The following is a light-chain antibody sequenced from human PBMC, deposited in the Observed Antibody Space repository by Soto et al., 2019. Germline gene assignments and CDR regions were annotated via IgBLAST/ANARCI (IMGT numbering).Light chain of an antibody. CDR3: QQYNNWPYT. J-gene: IGKJ2*01. CDR1: KSVSSN. CDR2: GAS. Sequence: EIVMTQSPATLSVSPGERATLSCRSSKSVSSNLAWYQQKPGQAPRLLIYGASTRATGIPARFSGSGSGTEFTLTISSLQSEDFAVYYCQQYNNWPYTFGQGNKLEIQ. V-gene: IGKV3-15*01.